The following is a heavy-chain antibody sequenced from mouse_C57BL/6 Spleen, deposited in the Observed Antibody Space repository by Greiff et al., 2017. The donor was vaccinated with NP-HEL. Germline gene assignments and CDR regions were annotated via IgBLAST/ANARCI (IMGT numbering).Heavy chain of an antibody. D-gene: IGHD2-5*01. V-gene: IGHV1-9*01. CDR2: MGGGSGRT. CDR3: ARNYYSNPYWYFDV. J-gene: IGHJ1*03. Sequence: QVQLQQSGAELMKPGASVKLSCKATGYTFTGYWIEWVKQRPGHGREGRGEMGGGSGRTNYNEKFKGKATFTADTSSNTAYMQLSSLTTEDSAIYYGARNYYSNPYWYFDVWGTGTTVTVSS. CDR1: GYTFTGYW.